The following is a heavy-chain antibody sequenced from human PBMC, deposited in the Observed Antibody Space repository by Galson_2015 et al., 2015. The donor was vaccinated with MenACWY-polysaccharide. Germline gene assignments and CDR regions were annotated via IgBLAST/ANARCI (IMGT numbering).Heavy chain of an antibody. CDR1: GFSFSTYW. Sequence: SLRLSCAASGFSFSTYWMHWVRHAPGKGLVWVSRINADGSATDYADSVRGRFTISRDNAKNTLYLEMNSLRAEDTAVYYCTKAGAKYCRGSSCYFNWFAPWGQGTLVTVS. J-gene: IGHJ5*02. D-gene: IGHD2-15*01. V-gene: IGHV3-74*01. CDR3: TKAGAKYCRGSSCYFNWFAP. CDR2: INADGSAT.